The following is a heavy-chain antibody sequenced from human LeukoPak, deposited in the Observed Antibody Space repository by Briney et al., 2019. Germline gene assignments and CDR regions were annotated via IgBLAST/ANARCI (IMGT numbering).Heavy chain of an antibody. V-gene: IGHV4-59*01. J-gene: IGHJ5*02. Sequence: SETLSLTCTGSGGSISSYYWSWIRQPPGKGLEWIGYIYYSGSTSYNPSLKSRVTMSVDTSKKQISLKVRSVTAADTAVYYCARTTEDCSSTSCYQYWFDPWGQGTLVTVSS. CDR1: GGSISSYY. CDR2: IYYSGST. CDR3: ARTTEDCSSTSCYQYWFDP. D-gene: IGHD2-2*01.